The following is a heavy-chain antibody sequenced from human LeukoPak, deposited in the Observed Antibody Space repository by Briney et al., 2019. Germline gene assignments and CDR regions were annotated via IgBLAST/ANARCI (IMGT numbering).Heavy chain of an antibody. V-gene: IGHV7-4-1*02. CDR2: VNTNTGNP. Sequence: ASVKVSCKPSGYTFTDYAINWVRQAPGQGLEYMGWVNTNTGNPTYAQGFTGRYVFSSDSSVSTAYLQITSLKADDSAIYFCASCNDSSGYFAYWGQGTLVTVSS. CDR3: ASCNDSSGYFAY. CDR1: GYTFTDYA. J-gene: IGHJ4*02. D-gene: IGHD3-22*01.